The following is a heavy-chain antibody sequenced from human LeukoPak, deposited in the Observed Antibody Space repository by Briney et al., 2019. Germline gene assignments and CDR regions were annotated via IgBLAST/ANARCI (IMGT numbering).Heavy chain of an antibody. J-gene: IGHJ4*02. CDR3: ARSYSYGDGIDY. D-gene: IGHD5-18*01. V-gene: IGHV4-59*01. CDR2: IYYSGST. CDR1: GGSISSYY. Sequence: SETLSLTCTVSGGSISSYYWSWIRQPPGKGLEWIGYIYYSGSTNYNPSLKSRVTISVDTSKNQFPLKLSSVTAADTAVYYCARSYSYGDGIDYWGQGTLVTVSS.